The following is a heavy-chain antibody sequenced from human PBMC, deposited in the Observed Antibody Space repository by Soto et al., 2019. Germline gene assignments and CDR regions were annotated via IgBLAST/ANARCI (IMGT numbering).Heavy chain of an antibody. CDR1: GGTFSSYA. CDR2: IIPIFGTA. J-gene: IGHJ3*02. CDR3: ARDKNGDYDSAFAI. Sequence: SVKVSCKASGGTFSSYAISWVRQAPGQGLEWMGGIIPIFGTANYAQKFQGRVTITADESTSTAYMELSSLRSEDTAVYYCARDKNGDYDSAFAIWGQGTMVTGSS. V-gene: IGHV1-69*13. D-gene: IGHD4-17*01.